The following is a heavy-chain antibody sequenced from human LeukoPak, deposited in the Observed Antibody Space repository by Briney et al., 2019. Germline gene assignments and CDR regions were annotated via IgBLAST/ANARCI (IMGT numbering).Heavy chain of an antibody. CDR2: INHSGST. CDR1: GYSISSGYY. Sequence: SETLSLTCTVSGYSISSGYYWGWIRQPPGKGLEWIGEINHSGSTNYNPSLKSRVTISVDTSKNQFSLKLSSVTAADTAVYYCARLGMIVALDYWGQGTLVTVSS. D-gene: IGHD3-22*01. J-gene: IGHJ4*02. CDR3: ARLGMIVALDY. V-gene: IGHV4-38-2*02.